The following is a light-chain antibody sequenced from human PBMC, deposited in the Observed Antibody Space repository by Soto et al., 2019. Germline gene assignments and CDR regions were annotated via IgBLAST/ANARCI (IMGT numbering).Light chain of an antibody. CDR2: DAS. CDR1: QDIDNN. V-gene: IGKV1-33*01. J-gene: IGKJ2*01. Sequence: DIQMTQSPSSLSASVGDRVTITCQASQDIDNNLNWYQQRSGKAPKVLIYDASNLKGGVPSRFTGSGSGTDSTFTISSLQPEDIATYYCQQYDDFPYTFGQGTKLEI. CDR3: QQYDDFPYT.